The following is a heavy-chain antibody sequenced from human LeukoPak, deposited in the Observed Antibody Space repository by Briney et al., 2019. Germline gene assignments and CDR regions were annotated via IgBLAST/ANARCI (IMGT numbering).Heavy chain of an antibody. CDR1: GGSISSYY. V-gene: IGHV4-59*01. CDR3: ARGATVREDTVVVPAAIDWFDP. D-gene: IGHD2-2*01. CDR2: IYYSGST. J-gene: IGHJ5*02. Sequence: SETLSLTCTVSGGSISSYYWSWIRQPPGKGLEWIGYIYYSGSTNYNPSLKSRVTISVDTSKNQFSLKLSSVTAADTAVYYCARGATVREDTVVVPAAIDWFDPWGQGTLVTVSS.